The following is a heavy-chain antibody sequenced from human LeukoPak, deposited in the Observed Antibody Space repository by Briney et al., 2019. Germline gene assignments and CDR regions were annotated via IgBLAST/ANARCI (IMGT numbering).Heavy chain of an antibody. CDR3: ASWAGNTQSDSWSGPFDY. V-gene: IGHV3-48*03. J-gene: IGHJ4*02. CDR1: GVSFSNFK. Sequence: GGSLRLSCAVSGVSFSNFKMNWVRQAPGTGLGWVSYISDSGRTTFYADSVKGRFTISRDNAKNSLYLQMSSLRVEDTAVYYCASWAGNTQSDSWSGPFDYWGQGTLVTVSS. CDR2: ISDSGRTT. D-gene: IGHD3-3*01.